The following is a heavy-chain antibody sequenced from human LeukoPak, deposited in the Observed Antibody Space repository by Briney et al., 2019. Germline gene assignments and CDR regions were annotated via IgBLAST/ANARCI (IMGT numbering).Heavy chain of an antibody. Sequence: PGGSLRLSCVASGFTFSSYWMHWVRQDPRKGLVWVSRINGDGRNINYADSVRGRFTISRDNAKNTLYLQMNSLLAEDTAVYFCASQMAATSHWGQGILVTVSS. CDR1: GFTFSSYW. J-gene: IGHJ4*02. CDR3: ASQMAATSH. V-gene: IGHV3-74*01. CDR2: INGDGRNI. D-gene: IGHD5-24*01.